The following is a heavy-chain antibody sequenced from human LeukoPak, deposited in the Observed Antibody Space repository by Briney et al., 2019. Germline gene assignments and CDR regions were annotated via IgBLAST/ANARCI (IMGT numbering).Heavy chain of an antibody. CDR2: IWYDGSNK. CDR1: GFTFSSYG. J-gene: IGHJ6*02. D-gene: IGHD3-22*01. Sequence: GGSLRLSCAASGFTFSSYGMHWVRQAPGKGLEWVAVIWYDGSNKYYADSVKGRFTISRDNSKNTLYLQMNSLRAEDTAVYYSAREDYYDSSCYYYDYYGMDVWGQGTTVTVSS. V-gene: IGHV3-33*01. CDR3: AREDYYDSSCYYYDYYGMDV.